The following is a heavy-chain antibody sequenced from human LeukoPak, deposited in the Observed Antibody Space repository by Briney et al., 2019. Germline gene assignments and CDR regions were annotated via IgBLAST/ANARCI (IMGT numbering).Heavy chain of an antibody. J-gene: IGHJ4*02. CDR2: IYPGDSDT. V-gene: IGHV5-51*01. CDR1: GYRFSTYW. Sequence: GASLKISCQCSGYRFSTYWISWLRQMPGKGLEWMGIIYPGDSDTRYSPSFQGQVTISADKSINTAYLQWSSLKASDTAMYYCARNFYDSSGLKYFDYWGQGTLVTVSS. CDR3: ARNFYDSSGLKYFDY. D-gene: IGHD3-22*01.